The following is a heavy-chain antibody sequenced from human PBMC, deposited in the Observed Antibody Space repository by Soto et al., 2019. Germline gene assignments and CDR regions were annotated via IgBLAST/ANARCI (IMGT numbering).Heavy chain of an antibody. V-gene: IGHV3-66*01. Sequence: GGSLRLSCAASGFTVSSNYMSWVRQAPGKGLEWVSVIYSGGSTYYADFVKGRFTISRDNSKNTLYLQMNSLRAEDSAVYYCVRDYCSSTNCYYYYYYYMDVWGKGTTVTVSS. J-gene: IGHJ6*03. D-gene: IGHD2-2*01. CDR3: VRDYCSSTNCYYYYYYYMDV. CDR1: GFTVSSNY. CDR2: IYSGGST.